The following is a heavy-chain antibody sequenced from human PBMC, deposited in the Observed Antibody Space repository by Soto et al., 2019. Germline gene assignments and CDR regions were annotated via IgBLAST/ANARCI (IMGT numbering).Heavy chain of an antibody. Sequence: QITLKESGPTLVKPTQTLTLTCTLSGFSLSTGGVGVGWIRQSPGKALERLAVIYWDDVKHYSPSLERRLTITKDTSESDVVLTMTNMDPVDTATYYCARKGSGDYALDYWGQGILVTVSS. CDR3: ARKGSGDYALDY. V-gene: IGHV2-5*02. CDR2: IYWDDVK. J-gene: IGHJ4*02. D-gene: IGHD4-17*01. CDR1: GFSLSTGGVG.